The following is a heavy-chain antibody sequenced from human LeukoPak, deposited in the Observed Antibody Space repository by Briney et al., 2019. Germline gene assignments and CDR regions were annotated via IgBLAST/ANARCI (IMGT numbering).Heavy chain of an antibody. V-gene: IGHV3-30*04. J-gene: IGHJ4*02. D-gene: IGHD5-12*01. CDR2: ISYDGSDK. CDR3: ARARPSMWIDY. Sequence: GGSLRLSCAASGFTFSSYEMNWVRQAPGKGLEWVAVISYDGSDKFYADSVKGRFTISRDSSKNTLYLQMNSLRPEDTAVYYCARARPSMWIDYWGQGTLVTVSS. CDR1: GFTFSSYE.